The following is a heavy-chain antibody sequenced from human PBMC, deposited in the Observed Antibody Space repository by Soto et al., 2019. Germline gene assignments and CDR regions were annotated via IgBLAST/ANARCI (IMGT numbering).Heavy chain of an antibody. Sequence: EVQLLESGGGLVQPGGSLRLSCAASGFTFSSYGMSWVRQAPGKGLEWVSAISGSGGSTYYADSVKGRFIISRDNSMNPLFLQRNSLGAEDTAVYYCAIDPLRGGGAFDIWGQGTMVTVSS. CDR2: ISGSGGST. J-gene: IGHJ3*02. CDR1: GFTFSSYG. V-gene: IGHV3-23*01. CDR3: AIDPLRGGGAFDI. D-gene: IGHD2-15*01.